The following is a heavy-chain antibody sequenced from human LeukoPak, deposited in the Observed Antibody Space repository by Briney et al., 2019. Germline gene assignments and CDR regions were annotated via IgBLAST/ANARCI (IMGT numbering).Heavy chain of an antibody. J-gene: IGHJ4*02. V-gene: IGHV4-34*01. Sequence: SETLSLTCTVSGGSISSYYWSWIRQPPGKGLEWIGEINHSGSTNYNPSLKSRVTISVDTSKNQFSLKLSSVTAADTAVYYCARGVVYSSSWYYFDYWGQGTLVTVSS. D-gene: IGHD6-13*01. CDR1: GGSISSYY. CDR2: INHSGST. CDR3: ARGVVYSSSWYYFDY.